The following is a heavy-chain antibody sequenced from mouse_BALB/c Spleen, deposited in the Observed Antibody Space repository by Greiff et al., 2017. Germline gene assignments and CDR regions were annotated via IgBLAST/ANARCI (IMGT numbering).Heavy chain of an antibody. CDR1: GFNIKDYY. D-gene: IGHD4-1*01. V-gene: IGHV14-4*02. Sequence: EVQLQQSGAELVRPGASVKLSCTASGFNIKDYYMHWVKQRPEQGLEWIGWIDPENGDTEYAPKFQGKATMTADTSSNTAYLQLSSLTSEDTAVYDCSARTGPLAYWGQGTLVTVSA. CDR3: SARTGPLAY. J-gene: IGHJ3*01. CDR2: IDPENGDT.